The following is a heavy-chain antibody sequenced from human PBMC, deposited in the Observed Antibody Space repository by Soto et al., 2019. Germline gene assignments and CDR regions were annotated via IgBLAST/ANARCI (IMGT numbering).Heavy chain of an antibody. Sequence: QVQLQQWGAGLLKPSETLSLTCAVYGGSFSGYYWSWIRQPPGKGLEWIGEINHSGSTNYNPSLKSQVTISVDTSKNQFSLKLSSVTAADTAVYYCASPDYDILTGYYGFDYWGQGTLVTVSS. CDR1: GGSFSGYY. J-gene: IGHJ4*02. D-gene: IGHD3-9*01. V-gene: IGHV4-34*01. CDR3: ASPDYDILTGYYGFDY. CDR2: INHSGST.